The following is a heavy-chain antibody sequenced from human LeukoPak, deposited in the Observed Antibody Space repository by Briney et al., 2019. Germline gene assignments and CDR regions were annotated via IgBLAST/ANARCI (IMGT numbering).Heavy chain of an antibody. Sequence: GGSLRLSCTASGFTFSSYWMSWVRQAPGMGLEWVANIKQDGSEKHYVDSVKGRFTISRDNAKNSLYLEMNSLRAEDTAVYYCARHKMAATAHHFDYWGQGTLVTVSS. CDR3: ARHKMAATAHHFDY. CDR2: IKQDGSEK. CDR1: GFTFSSYW. J-gene: IGHJ4*02. D-gene: IGHD5-24*01. V-gene: IGHV3-7*01.